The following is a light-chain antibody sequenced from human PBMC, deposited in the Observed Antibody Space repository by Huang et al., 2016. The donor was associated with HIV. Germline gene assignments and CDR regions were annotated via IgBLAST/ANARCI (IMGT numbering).Light chain of an antibody. V-gene: IGKV3-15*01. CDR3: QQYNNWPPLT. CDR1: QSVSSN. Sequence: EIVMTQSPATLSVSPGKRATLSCRASQSVSSNLAWYQPKPGQAPRLLIYGVSTRATGIPARFSGSGSGTEFTLTINSLQSEDFAVYYCQQYNNWPPLTFGGGTKVEIK. J-gene: IGKJ4*01. CDR2: GVS.